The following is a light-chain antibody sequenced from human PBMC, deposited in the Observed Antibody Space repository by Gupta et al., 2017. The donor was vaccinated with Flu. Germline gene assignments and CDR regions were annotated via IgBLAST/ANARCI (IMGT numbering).Light chain of an antibody. V-gene: IGLV3-21*02. J-gene: IGLJ3*02. CDR3: HVWDSSSDHGV. Sequence: GGNNIGIKNVHWYQQKPGQAPVLVVYDDRHRPSGIPERFSGSNSENTATLTISRVEAGDEADYYCHVWDSSSDHGVFGGGTKLTVL. CDR1: NIGIKN. CDR2: DDR.